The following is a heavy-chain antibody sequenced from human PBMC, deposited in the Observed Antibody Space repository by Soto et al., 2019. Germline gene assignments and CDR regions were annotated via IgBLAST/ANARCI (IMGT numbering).Heavy chain of an antibody. CDR2: IYYSDST. CDR1: GGSLSSYY. J-gene: IGHJ5*02. Sequence: SETLSLTCTVSGGSLSSYYWSWIRQSPGKGLENLGYIYYSDSTNYNPSFKSRITISVDTSRNHFSLKLSSVTAADTAVYYCATQEVGGSYVYTFDPWGQGTLVTVSS. V-gene: IGHV4-59*08. D-gene: IGHD1-26*01. CDR3: ATQEVGGSYVYTFDP.